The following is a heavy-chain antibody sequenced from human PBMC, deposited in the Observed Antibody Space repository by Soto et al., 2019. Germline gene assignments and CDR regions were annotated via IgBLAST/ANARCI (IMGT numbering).Heavy chain of an antibody. CDR2: INHSGST. V-gene: IGHV4-34*01. D-gene: IGHD6-13*01. J-gene: IGHJ5*02. CDR1: GGSFSGYY. CDR3: ARGATSLIAAAPLSRWFDP. Sequence: PSETLSLTCAVYGGSFSGYYWSWIRQPPGKGLEWIGEINHSGSTIYNPSLKSRVTISVDTSKNQFPLKLSSVTAADTAVYYCARGATSLIAAAPLSRWFDPWGQGTLVTVAS.